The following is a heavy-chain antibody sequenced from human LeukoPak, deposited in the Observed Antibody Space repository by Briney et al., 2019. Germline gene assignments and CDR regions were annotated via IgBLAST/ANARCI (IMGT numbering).Heavy chain of an antibody. D-gene: IGHD6-19*01. CDR3: ASSNSGSDPYFDY. CDR1: GGSISGSSYY. Sequence: SETLSLTCTVSGGSISGSSYYWGWIRQPPGKGLEWIGSIYYSGSTYYNPSLKSRVTISVDTSKNQFSLKLSSVTAADTAVYYCASSNSGSDPYFDYWGQGTLVAVSS. V-gene: IGHV4-39*01. CDR2: IYYSGST. J-gene: IGHJ4*02.